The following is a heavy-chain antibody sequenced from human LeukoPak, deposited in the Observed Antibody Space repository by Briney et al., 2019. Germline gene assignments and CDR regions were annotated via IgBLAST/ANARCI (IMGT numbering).Heavy chain of an antibody. CDR1: GFSLRTSGMC. Sequence: SGPAQVKPTQTLTLTCTFSGFSLRTSGMCVSWIRQPPGKALEWLARIDWDDDKYYSTSLKTRLTISKDTSKNQVALTMTNIDPLDTATYYCARVLRGPSDSSGNYYYFDYWGQGTPVTVSS. D-gene: IGHD3-22*01. V-gene: IGHV2-70*11. CDR2: IDWDDDK. J-gene: IGHJ4*02. CDR3: ARVLRGPSDSSGNYYYFDY.